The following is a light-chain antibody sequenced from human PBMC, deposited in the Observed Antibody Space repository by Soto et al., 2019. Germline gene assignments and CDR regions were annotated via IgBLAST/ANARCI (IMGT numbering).Light chain of an antibody. V-gene: IGLV2-14*01. CDR1: SSDVGSYDY. Sequence: QSVLTQPASVSGSPGQSTTISCTGTSSDVGSYDYVSWYQQHPGKVPKLIIYEVSNRPSGVSNRFSGSKSGNTASLTISGLQAEDEADYYCCSYTSTSTRLFGGGTKVTVL. J-gene: IGLJ2*01. CDR3: CSYTSTSTRL. CDR2: EVS.